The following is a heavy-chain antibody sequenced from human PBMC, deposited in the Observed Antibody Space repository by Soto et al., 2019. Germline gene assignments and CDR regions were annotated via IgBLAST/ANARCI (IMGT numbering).Heavy chain of an antibody. J-gene: IGHJ4*02. Sequence: GASVKVSCKASGGTFSSYAISWVRQAPGQGLEWMGGIIPIFGTANYAQKFQGRVTITADESTSTAYMELSSLRSEDTAVYYCARRVDYYGSGIGGYFDYWGQGTLVTVSS. D-gene: IGHD3-10*01. V-gene: IGHV1-69*13. CDR2: IIPIFGTA. CDR1: GGTFSSYA. CDR3: ARRVDYYGSGIGGYFDY.